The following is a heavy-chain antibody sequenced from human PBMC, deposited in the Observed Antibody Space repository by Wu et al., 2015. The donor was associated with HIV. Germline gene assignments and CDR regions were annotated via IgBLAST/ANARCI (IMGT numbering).Heavy chain of an antibody. Sequence: QVQLQQWGAGLLKPSETLSLTCGVNGGSFSGHHWSWIRQSPGKGLEWIGEVNHSGTPTYKVSLESRVTISLDTSKGQFSLKLKSVTAADTAVYYCARFQYHLLRRHDYLDVWGNGSAVTVSS. CDR2: VNHSGTP. CDR1: GGSFSGHH. J-gene: IGHJ6*03. V-gene: IGHV4-34*01. D-gene: IGHD1-26*01. CDR3: ARFQYHLLRRHDYLDV.